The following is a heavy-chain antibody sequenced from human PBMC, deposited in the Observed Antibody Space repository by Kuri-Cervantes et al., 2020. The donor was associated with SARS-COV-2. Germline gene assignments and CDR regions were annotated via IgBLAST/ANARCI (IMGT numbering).Heavy chain of an antibody. J-gene: IGHJ6*03. CDR1: GGSISSSSYY. Sequence: SETLSLTCTVSGGSISSSSYYWGWIRQPPGKGLEWIGSIYYSGSTYYNPSLKSRVTISVDTSKNQFSLKLSSVTAADTAVYYCARNRYVGGYYTGGVCRNYYMDVWGKGTTVTVSS. D-gene: IGHD2-8*02. V-gene: IGHV4-39*01. CDR3: ARNRYVGGYYTGGVCRNYYMDV. CDR2: IYYSGST.